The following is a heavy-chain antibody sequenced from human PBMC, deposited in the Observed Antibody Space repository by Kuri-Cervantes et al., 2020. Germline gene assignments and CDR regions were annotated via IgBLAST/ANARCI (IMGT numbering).Heavy chain of an antibody. CDR2: MSGSGGST. D-gene: IGHD1-26*01. Sequence: GGSLRLSCAASGFTFSSYAMSWVRQAPGKGLEWVSAMSGSGGSTYYADSVKGRFTISRDNSKNTLYLQMNSLRAEDTAVYFCAKDLTMGAVGLDYWGQGTLVTVSS. J-gene: IGHJ4*02. V-gene: IGHV3-23*01. CDR1: GFTFSSYA. CDR3: AKDLTMGAVGLDY.